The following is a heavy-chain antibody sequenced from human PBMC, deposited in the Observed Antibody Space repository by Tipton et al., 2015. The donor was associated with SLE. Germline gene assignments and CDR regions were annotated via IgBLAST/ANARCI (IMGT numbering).Heavy chain of an antibody. Sequence: TLSLTCSVSGDSIDSGGYYWSWVRQRPGKGLEWIGSSYYTGITDYSPSLQSRVTISVDTFEKQFSLELRSVTAADTALYYCARDTLALAGQFDSWGQGTLVIVSS. D-gene: IGHD2-15*01. CDR1: GDSIDSGGYY. V-gene: IGHV4-31*03. J-gene: IGHJ4*02. CDR3: ARDTLALAGQFDS. CDR2: SYYTGIT.